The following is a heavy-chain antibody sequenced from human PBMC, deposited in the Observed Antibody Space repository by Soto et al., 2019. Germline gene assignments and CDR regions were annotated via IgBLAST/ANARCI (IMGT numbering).Heavy chain of an antibody. CDR2: IYPGDSDT. J-gene: IGHJ6*02. CDR3: ARQRSYCSSTSCLIDYYYGMDV. D-gene: IGHD2-2*01. CDR1: GYSFTSYW. Sequence: ESLKMSFKGSGYSFTSYWIGWVRQIPGKGLEWMGIIYPGDSDTRYSPSFQGQVTISADKSISTAYLQWSSLKASDTAMYYCARQRSYCSSTSCLIDYYYGMDVWGQGTTVTVSS. V-gene: IGHV5-51*01.